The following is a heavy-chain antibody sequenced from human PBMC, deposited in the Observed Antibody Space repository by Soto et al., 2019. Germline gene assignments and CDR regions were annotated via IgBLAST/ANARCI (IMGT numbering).Heavy chain of an antibody. CDR3: ARPVEPFYYYGMDV. V-gene: IGHV3-30-3*01. CDR1: GFTFSTYA. CDR2: ISYDGNNK. J-gene: IGHJ6*02. Sequence: QVQLVESGGGVVQPGRSLSLSCAASGFTFSTYAMEWVRQAPGKGLDWVALISYDGNNKYYADSVRGRFTISRDNSKNTLYLQMNTLRPEDTALYFCARPVEPFYYYGMDVWGQGTTVTVSS.